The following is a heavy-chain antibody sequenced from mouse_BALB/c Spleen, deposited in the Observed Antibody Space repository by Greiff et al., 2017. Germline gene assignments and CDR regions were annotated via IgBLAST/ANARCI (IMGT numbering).Heavy chain of an antibody. Sequence: EVQLQQSGTVLARPGASVKMSCKASGYSFTSYWMHWVKQRPGQGLEWIGAIYPGNSDTSYNQKFKGKAKLTAVTSASTAYMELSSLTNEDSAVYYCTTYGYERAWFAYWGQGTLVTVSA. CDR3: TTYGYERAWFAY. V-gene: IGHV1-5*01. J-gene: IGHJ3*01. CDR1: GYSFTSYW. D-gene: IGHD2-2*01. CDR2: IYPGNSDT.